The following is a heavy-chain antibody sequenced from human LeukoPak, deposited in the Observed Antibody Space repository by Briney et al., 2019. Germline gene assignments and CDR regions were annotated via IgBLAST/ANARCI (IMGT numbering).Heavy chain of an antibody. CDR2: ISWNSGSI. V-gene: IGHV3-9*03. CDR1: GFTFDDYA. CDR3: AKDVSDSSSSGGAFDI. Sequence: PGGSLRLSCAASGFTFDDYAMHWVRQAPGKGLEWVSGISWNSGSIGYADSVKGRFTISRDNAKNSPYLQMNSLRAEDMALYYCAKDVSDSSSSGGAFDIWGQGTMVTVSS. J-gene: IGHJ3*02. D-gene: IGHD6-6*01.